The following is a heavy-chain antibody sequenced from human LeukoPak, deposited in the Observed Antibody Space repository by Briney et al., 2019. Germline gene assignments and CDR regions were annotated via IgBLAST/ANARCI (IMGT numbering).Heavy chain of an antibody. V-gene: IGHV4-61*01. CDR1: GGSVSSGSYY. CDR2: IYYSGST. D-gene: IGHD2-2*01. J-gene: IGHJ6*02. CDR3: ASESVVVPAAMETTYYYYYGMDV. Sequence: SETLSLTCTVSGGSVSSGSYYWSWIRQPPGKGLEWIGYIYYSGSTNYNPSLKSRVTISVDTSKNQFSLKLSSVTAADTAVYYCASESVVVPAAMETTYYYYYGMDVWGQGTTVTVSS.